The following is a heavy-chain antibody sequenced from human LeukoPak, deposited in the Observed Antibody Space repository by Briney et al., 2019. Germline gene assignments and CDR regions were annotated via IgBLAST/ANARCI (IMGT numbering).Heavy chain of an antibody. CDR2: ISAYNGNT. J-gene: IGHJ5*02. CDR3: ARDRGLVPAAKWWFDP. V-gene: IGHV1-18*01. Sequence: ASAKVSCKASGYTFTSYGISWVRQAPGQGLEWMGWISAYNGNTNYAQKLQGRVTMTTDTSTSTAYMELRSLRSDDTAVYYCARDRGLVPAAKWWFDPWGQGTLVTVSS. CDR1: GYTFTSYG. D-gene: IGHD2-2*01.